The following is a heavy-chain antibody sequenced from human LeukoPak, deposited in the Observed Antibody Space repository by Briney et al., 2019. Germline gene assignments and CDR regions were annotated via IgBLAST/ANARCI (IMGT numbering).Heavy chain of an antibody. CDR2: IYYSGST. CDR3: ARVDHYDILTGYPDY. J-gene: IGHJ4*02. Sequence: SETLSLTXTVSGGSISSYYWSWIRQPPGKGLEWIGYIYYSGSTNYNPSLKSRVTISVDTSKNQFSLKLSSVTAADTAVYYCARVDHYDILTGYPDYWGQGTLVTVSS. CDR1: GGSISSYY. D-gene: IGHD3-9*01. V-gene: IGHV4-59*01.